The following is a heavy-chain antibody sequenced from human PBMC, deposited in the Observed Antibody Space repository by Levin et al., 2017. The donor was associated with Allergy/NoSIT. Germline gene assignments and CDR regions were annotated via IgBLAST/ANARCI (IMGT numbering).Heavy chain of an antibody. CDR2: ILPVSGTT. CDR1: GGTFSSYA. V-gene: IGHV1-69*01. CDR3: ARDRYSDTSGFFFESYI. D-gene: IGHD3-22*01. J-gene: IGHJ1*01. Sequence: KISCKASGGTFSSYAISWVRQAPGQGLEWMGGILPVSGTTKYAQKFQGRVTIAADESTSTAYMELNSLTSADTAVYYCARDRYSDTSGFFFESYIWGQGTLVTVSS.